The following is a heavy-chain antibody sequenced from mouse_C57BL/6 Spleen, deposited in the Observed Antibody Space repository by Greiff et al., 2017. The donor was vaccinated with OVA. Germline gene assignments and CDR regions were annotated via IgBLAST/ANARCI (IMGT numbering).Heavy chain of an antibody. V-gene: IGHV1-15*01. Sequence: QVQLKESGAELVRPGASVTLSCKASGYTFTDYEMHWVKQTPVHGLEWIGAIDPETGGTAYNQKFKGKAILTADKSSSTAYMELRSLTSEDSAVYYCTRSTYSTFAYWGQGTLVTVSA. CDR1: GYTFTDYE. J-gene: IGHJ3*01. CDR3: TRSTYSTFAY. D-gene: IGHD2-5*01. CDR2: IDPETGGT.